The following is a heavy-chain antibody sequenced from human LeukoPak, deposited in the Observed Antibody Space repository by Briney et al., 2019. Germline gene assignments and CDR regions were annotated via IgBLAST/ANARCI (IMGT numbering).Heavy chain of an antibody. CDR1: GYSFTTYW. CDR2: IYPGDSDT. J-gene: IGHJ4*02. D-gene: IGHD5-24*01. V-gene: IGHV5-51*01. CDR3: ARSGDSYNYVY. Sequence: GEPLKISCKGSGYSFTTYWIGWVRQMPGKGLEWMGSIYPGDSDTRYSPSFQGQVTMSADKSFSAAYLQRSSVKASDTAMYYCARSGDSYNYVYWGQGTLVTVSS.